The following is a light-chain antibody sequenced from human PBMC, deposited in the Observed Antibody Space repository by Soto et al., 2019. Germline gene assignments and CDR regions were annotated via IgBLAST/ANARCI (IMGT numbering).Light chain of an antibody. Sequence: QSVLTQPPSVSGAPGQRVTISCTGSSSNIGAGYDVHWYQQLPGTAPKLLIYGNSNRPSGVPDRFSGSKSGTSASLAITGLQAEDEADYDCQSYDSSLSAFYAFGTGTKLTVL. CDR2: GNS. V-gene: IGLV1-40*01. J-gene: IGLJ1*01. CDR3: QSYDSSLSAFYA. CDR1: SSNIGAGYD.